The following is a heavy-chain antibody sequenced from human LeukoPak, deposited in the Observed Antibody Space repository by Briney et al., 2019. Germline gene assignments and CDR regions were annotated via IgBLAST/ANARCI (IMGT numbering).Heavy chain of an antibody. V-gene: IGHV3-21*01. J-gene: IGHJ4*02. CDR2: ISSSSSYI. CDR1: GFTFSSYS. CDR3: AREDIYGDYDFDY. Sequence: GGSLRLSCAASGFTFSSYSMNWVRQAPGKGLEWVSSISSSSSYIYYADSVKGRFTISRDNAKNSLYLQMNSLRAKDTAVYYCAREDIYGDYDFDYWGQGTLVTVSS. D-gene: IGHD4-17*01.